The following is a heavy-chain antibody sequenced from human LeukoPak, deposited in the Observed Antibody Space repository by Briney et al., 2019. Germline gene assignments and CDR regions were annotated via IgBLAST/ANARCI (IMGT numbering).Heavy chain of an antibody. D-gene: IGHD6-6*01. CDR3: AKDKGRISVAAPKDALDI. Sequence: GGFLRLSCAASGFTFSSYGMHWVRQAPGKGLEWVAVISYDGSNKYYADSVKGRFTISRDNSKNTLYLQMNSLGAEDTAIYYCAKDKGRISVAAPKDALDIWGQGTMVTVSS. CDR2: ISYDGSNK. J-gene: IGHJ3*02. V-gene: IGHV3-30*18. CDR1: GFTFSSYG.